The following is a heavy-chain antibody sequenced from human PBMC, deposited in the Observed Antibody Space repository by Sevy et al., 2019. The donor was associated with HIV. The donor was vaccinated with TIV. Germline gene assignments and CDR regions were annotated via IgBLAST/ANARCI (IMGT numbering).Heavy chain of an antibody. V-gene: IGHV3-48*01. CDR1: GFTFTNAW. J-gene: IGHJ4*02. CDR3: ARDGNGLFDY. Sequence: GGSLRLSCAASGFTFTNAWMSWVRQAPGKGLEWVSYISSSSSTIYYADSVKGRFTISRDNAKNSLYLQMNSLRAEDTAVYYCARDGNGLFDYWGQGTLVTVSS. D-gene: IGHD2-8*01. CDR2: ISSSSSTI.